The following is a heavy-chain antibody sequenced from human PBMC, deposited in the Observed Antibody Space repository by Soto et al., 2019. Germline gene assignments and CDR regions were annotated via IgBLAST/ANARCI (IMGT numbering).Heavy chain of an antibody. CDR2: ICHGGGA. D-gene: IGHD4-4*01. CDR1: GGSFSGYC. V-gene: IGHV4-34*01. Sequence: VQLQQWGAGLLKPSETLSLTCAVYGGSFSGYCWSWIRQTPGERLEWVGDICHGGGANYNPSLKRRGSISMDPSRTQFSRKRNPGMAAGTALYYWAGHSYSWAKGVKHWGRASRVTVSS. CDR3: AGHSYSWAKGVKH. J-gene: IGHJ1*01.